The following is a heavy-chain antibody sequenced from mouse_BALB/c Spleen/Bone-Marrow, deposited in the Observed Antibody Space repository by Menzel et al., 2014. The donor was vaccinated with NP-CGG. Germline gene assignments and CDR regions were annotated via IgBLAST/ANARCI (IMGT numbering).Heavy chain of an antibody. CDR1: GFTFSSYA. CDR2: ISSGGSYT. J-gene: IGHJ4*01. D-gene: IGHD1-1*01. Sequence: EVKLVESGGGLVKPGGSLKLSCAASGFTFSSYAMSWVRQSPEKRLEWVAEISSGGSYTYYPDTVTGRFTISRDNAKNALYLEMSSLRSEDTAMYYCARDYYGSSYAMDYWGQGPSVPVSS. CDR3: ARDYYGSSYAMDY. V-gene: IGHV5-9-4*01.